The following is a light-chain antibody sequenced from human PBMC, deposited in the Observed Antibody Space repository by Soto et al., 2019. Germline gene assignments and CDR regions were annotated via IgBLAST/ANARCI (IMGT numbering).Light chain of an antibody. CDR1: SSDIGSQNL. CDR2: EGS. V-gene: IGLV2-23*03. CDR3: CSYAGRNTFYA. Sequence: QCVLTRPASVSAAAGQAIAISCTGASSDIGSQNLVSWYQQHPGKAPKLVIYEGSKRPSGVSDRFSGSKSANTASLTISGLQAEDEADYYCCSYAGRNTFYAFGTGTKVTVL. J-gene: IGLJ1*01.